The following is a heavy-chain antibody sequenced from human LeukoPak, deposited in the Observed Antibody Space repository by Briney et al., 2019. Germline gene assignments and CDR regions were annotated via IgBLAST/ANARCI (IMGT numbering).Heavy chain of an antibody. CDR1: GGSISSSSYY. D-gene: IGHD3-10*01. J-gene: IGHJ4*02. Sequence: PSETLSLTCTVSGGSISSSSYYWGWIRQPPGKGLEWIGSIYYSGSTYYNPSLKSRVTISVDTSKNQFSLKLSSVTAADTAVYYCARLYGSGSYFLTPLDYWGQGTLVTVSS. CDR3: ARLYGSGSYFLTPLDY. V-gene: IGHV4-39*01. CDR2: IYYSGST.